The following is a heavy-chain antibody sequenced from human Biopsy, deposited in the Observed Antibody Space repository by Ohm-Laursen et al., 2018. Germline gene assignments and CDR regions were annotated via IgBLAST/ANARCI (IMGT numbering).Heavy chain of an antibody. CDR3: ARAYPPPGRRLVVVAGDFDC. V-gene: IGHV3-30*03. CDR2: IFYAGSNT. D-gene: IGHD2-15*01. J-gene: IGHJ4*02. Sequence: SLRLSCTASGFDFNNYGMQWVRQAPGKGLEWVAFIFYAGSNTYYADSVKGRFTISRDNSRDTLYLQMSSLRAEDTAVYYCARAYPPPGRRLVVVAGDFDCWGQGTRVTVSS. CDR1: GFDFNNYG.